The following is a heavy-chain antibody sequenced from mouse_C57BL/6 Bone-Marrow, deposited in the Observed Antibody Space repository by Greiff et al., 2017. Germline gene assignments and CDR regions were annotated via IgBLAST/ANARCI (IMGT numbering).Heavy chain of an antibody. J-gene: IGHJ3*01. CDR3: ARNPLAAY. CDR1: GFSLTSYG. Sequence: VQLQQSGPGLVQPSQSLSITCTVSGFSLTSYGVHWVRQSPGKGLEWLGVIWSGGSTDYNAAFISRLSISKDNSKSQVFFKMNSLQADDTAIYYCARNPLAAYWGQGTLVTVSA. CDR2: IWSGGST. D-gene: IGHD6-1*01. V-gene: IGHV2-2*01.